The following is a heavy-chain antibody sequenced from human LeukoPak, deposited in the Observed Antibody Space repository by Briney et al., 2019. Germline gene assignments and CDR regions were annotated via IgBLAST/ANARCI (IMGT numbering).Heavy chain of an antibody. J-gene: IGHJ3*02. D-gene: IGHD5-24*01. V-gene: IGHV1-2*02. CDR2: INPNSGGT. Sequence: ASVKVSCKASGYTFTGYYMHWVRQAPGQGLEWMGWINPNSGGTNYAQKFQGRVTMTRDTSISTAYIELSRLRSEDTAVYYCARSRRWLQSGDAFDIWGQGTMVTVSS. CDR1: GYTFTGYY. CDR3: ARSRRWLQSGDAFDI.